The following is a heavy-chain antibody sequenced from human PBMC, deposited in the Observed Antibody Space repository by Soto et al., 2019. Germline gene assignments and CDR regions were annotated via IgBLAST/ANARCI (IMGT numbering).Heavy chain of an antibody. V-gene: IGHV4-31*03. D-gene: IGHD3-22*01. CDR2: IYYSGST. CDR1: GGSISSGGYY. Sequence: SDTLSLTCTVSGGSISSGGYYWSWIRQHPGKGLEWIGYIYYSGSTYYNPSLKSRVTISVDTSKNQFSLKLSSVTAADTAVYYCARRHYYDSSGYYLSWFDPWGQGTLVTVS. CDR3: ARRHYYDSSGYYLSWFDP. J-gene: IGHJ5*02.